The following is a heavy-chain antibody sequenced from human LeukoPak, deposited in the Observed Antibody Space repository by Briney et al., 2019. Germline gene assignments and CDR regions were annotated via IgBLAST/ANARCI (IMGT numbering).Heavy chain of an antibody. D-gene: IGHD2-2*01. J-gene: IGHJ4*02. Sequence: ASLTVACTASGYTFTSYGISWVRQAPGQGVGWIGWIRAYNGNTNYAQKLQGRVTMTTDTSTSTAYMELKSLRSDDTAVYYCAREGQYCSSTSCYYFDYWGQGTLVTVSS. V-gene: IGHV1-18*01. CDR2: IRAYNGNT. CDR1: GYTFTSYG. CDR3: AREGQYCSSTSCYYFDY.